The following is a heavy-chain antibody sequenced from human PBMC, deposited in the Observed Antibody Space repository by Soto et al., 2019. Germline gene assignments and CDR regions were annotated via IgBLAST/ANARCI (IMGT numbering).Heavy chain of an antibody. J-gene: IGHJ4*02. CDR3: AGLYGIAAADY. CDR1: GGSISSYY. CDR2: IYYSGST. D-gene: IGHD6-13*01. Sequence: QVQLQESGPGLVKPSETLSLTCTVSGGSISSYYWSWIRQPPGKGLEWIGYIYYSGSTNYNPSLKSRVTISVDTSKSKFTLKLGSVTAADTAVYYCAGLYGIAAADYWGQGTLVTVSS. V-gene: IGHV4-59*08.